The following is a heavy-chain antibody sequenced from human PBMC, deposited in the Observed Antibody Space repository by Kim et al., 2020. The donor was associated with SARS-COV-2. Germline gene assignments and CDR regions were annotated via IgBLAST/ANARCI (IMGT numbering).Heavy chain of an antibody. V-gene: IGHV1-2*06. Sequence: ASVKVSCKASGYTFTGYYMHWVRQAPGQGLEWMGRINPNSGGTNYAQKFQGRVTMTRDTSISTAYMELSRLRSDDTAVYYCAGTAMVQNDYYYYGMDVWGQGTTVTVSS. CDR3: AGTAMVQNDYYYYGMDV. CDR1: GYTFTGYY. CDR2: INPNSGGT. D-gene: IGHD5-18*01. J-gene: IGHJ6*02.